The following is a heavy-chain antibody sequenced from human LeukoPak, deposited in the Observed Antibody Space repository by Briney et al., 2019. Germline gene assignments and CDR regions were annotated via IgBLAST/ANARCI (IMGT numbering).Heavy chain of an antibody. CDR2: IYYSGST. CDR1: GGSISSYY. D-gene: IGHD5-18*01. V-gene: IGHV4-59*08. J-gene: IGHJ4*02. Sequence: ETLSLTCTVSGGSISSYYWRWIRQPPGKRLEWIGYIYYSGSTNYNPSLKSRVTISVDTSKNQFSLKLSSVTAADTAVYYCARAVDTAMVTDYWGQGTLVTVSS. CDR3: ARAVDTAMVTDY.